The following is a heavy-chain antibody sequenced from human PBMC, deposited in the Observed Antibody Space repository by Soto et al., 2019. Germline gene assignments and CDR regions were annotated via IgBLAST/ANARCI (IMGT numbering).Heavy chain of an antibody. CDR3: IQSRCGGDCLQSYASYYYYGMDV. Sequence: SGPTLMNPTQTLTLTCTFSAFSLSTGGVGVGWIRQPPGKALEWLALIYWDDDKRYSPSLRSRLTITKDTSKNQVVLTMTNMDPVDTATYYCIQSRCGGDCLQSYASYYYYGMDVWGQGTTVTV. V-gene: IGHV2-5*02. CDR1: AFSLSTGGVG. J-gene: IGHJ6*02. CDR2: IYWDDDK. D-gene: IGHD2-21*02.